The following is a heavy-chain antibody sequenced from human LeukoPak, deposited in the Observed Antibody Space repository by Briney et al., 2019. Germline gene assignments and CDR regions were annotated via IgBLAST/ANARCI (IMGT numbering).Heavy chain of an antibody. CDR3: ARKPIVGNAWHYFDY. V-gene: IGHV4-39*07. Sequence: SETLSLTCTVSGGSVNSGAYYWSWIRQPPGKGLEWIGNIYSSGSAYYNPSLQSRVTMSVDTSKNQFSLELSSVTAADTAVYYCARKPIVGNAWHYFDYWGQGTLVTVSS. CDR2: IYSSGSA. D-gene: IGHD3-22*01. J-gene: IGHJ4*02. CDR1: GGSVNSGAYY.